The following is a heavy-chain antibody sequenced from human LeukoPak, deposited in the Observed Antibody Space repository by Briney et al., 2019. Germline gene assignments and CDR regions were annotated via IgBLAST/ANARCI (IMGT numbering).Heavy chain of an antibody. CDR3: ARSRMSLGYCSRTSCPDDAFDI. V-gene: IGHV1-2*02. D-gene: IGHD2-2*01. CDR1: GYTFTGYY. J-gene: IGHJ3*02. Sequence: ASVTVSCKASGYTFTGYYMNWVRQAPGQGLEWMGWINPNSGGTNYAQKFQGRVTMTRDTSISTAYMELSRLRSDDTAVYYCARSRMSLGYCSRTSCPDDAFDIWGQGTMVTVSS. CDR2: INPNSGGT.